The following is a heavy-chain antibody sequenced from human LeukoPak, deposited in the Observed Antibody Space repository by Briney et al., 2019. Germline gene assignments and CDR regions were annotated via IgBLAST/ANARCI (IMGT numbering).Heavy chain of an antibody. V-gene: IGHV4-59*01. CDR3: ARASGEGFRFDP. CDR1: GGSISSYY. Sequence: PSETLSLTCTVSGGSISSYYWSWLRQPPGKGLDWIGYIYYSGSTNYNPSLKSRVTISVDTSKNQFSLKLSSVTAADTAVYYCARASGEGFRFDPWGQGTLVTVSS. J-gene: IGHJ5*02. D-gene: IGHD4-17*01. CDR2: IYYSGST.